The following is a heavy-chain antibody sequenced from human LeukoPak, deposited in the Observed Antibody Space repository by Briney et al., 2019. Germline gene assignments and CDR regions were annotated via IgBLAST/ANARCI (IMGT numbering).Heavy chain of an antibody. V-gene: IGHV4-39*01. Sequence: TSETLSLTCTVSGGSISSGDYYWSWIRQPPGKGLEWIGTIYYSGSTYYNPSLKSRVTISVDTSKNQFSMNLSSVTAADTAVYYCARHLGFGSYNAFDIWGQGTMVTVSS. CDR1: GGSISSGDYY. CDR3: ARHLGFGSYNAFDI. J-gene: IGHJ3*02. D-gene: IGHD3-10*01. CDR2: IYYSGST.